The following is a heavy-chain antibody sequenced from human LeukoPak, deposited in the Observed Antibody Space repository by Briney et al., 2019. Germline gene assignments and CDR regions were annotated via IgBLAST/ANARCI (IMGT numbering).Heavy chain of an antibody. CDR3: AREGLVGSTGY. CDR1: GFIFSTYW. V-gene: IGHV3-7*05. D-gene: IGHD2-8*02. J-gene: IGHJ4*02. Sequence: GGSLRLSCAASGFIFSTYWMSWVRQAPGKGLEWVANIKQDGSEKYYVDSVKGRFTISRGNAKNSLYLQMNSLRAEDTAVYYCAREGLVGSTGYWGQGTLVTVSS. CDR2: IKQDGSEK.